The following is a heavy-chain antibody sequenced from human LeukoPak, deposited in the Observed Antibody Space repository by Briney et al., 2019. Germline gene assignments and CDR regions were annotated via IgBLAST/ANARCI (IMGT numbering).Heavy chain of an antibody. CDR1: GGSFSGYY. D-gene: IGHD3-22*01. V-gene: IGHV4-34*01. J-gene: IGHJ5*02. CDR2: INHSGST. CDR3: ARALTNLPFGHDSSGSGRGFDP. Sequence: MPSETLSLTCAVYGGSFSGYYWSWIRQPPGKGLEWIGEINHSGSTNYNPSLKSRVTISVDTSKNQFSLKLSSVTAADTAVYYCARALTNLPFGHDSSGSGRGFDPWGQGTLVTVSS.